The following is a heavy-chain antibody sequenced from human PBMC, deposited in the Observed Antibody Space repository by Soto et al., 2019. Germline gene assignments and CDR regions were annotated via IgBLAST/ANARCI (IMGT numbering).Heavy chain of an antibody. CDR1: GFTVSSNY. CDR3: ARAPNDYGDYEGDY. Sequence: GGSLRLSCAASGFTVSSNYMSWVRQAPGKGLEWVSVIYSGGSTYYADSVKGRFTISRHSSKNTLYLQMNSLRAEDTAVYYCARAPNDYGDYEGDYWGQGTLVTVSS. V-gene: IGHV3-66*01. CDR2: IYSGGST. D-gene: IGHD4-17*01. J-gene: IGHJ4*02.